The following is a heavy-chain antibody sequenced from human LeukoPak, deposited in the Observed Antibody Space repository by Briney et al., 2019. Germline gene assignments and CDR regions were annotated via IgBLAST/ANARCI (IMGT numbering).Heavy chain of an antibody. CDR1: GFTFGTFW. Sequence: WGSLRLSGEASGFTFGTFWMSWVRQGPGKGLEWVANIKQGGSEKNYVDSVKGRFTIARDDAKNSLYLQMNSLRAEDTAVYFCARDKGGMVPFDYWGQGTLVTVSS. J-gene: IGHJ4*02. CDR3: ARDKGGMVPFDY. CDR2: IKQGGSEK. D-gene: IGHD3-10*01. V-gene: IGHV3-7*01.